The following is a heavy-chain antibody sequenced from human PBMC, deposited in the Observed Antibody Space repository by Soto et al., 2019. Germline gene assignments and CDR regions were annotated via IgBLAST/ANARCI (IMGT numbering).Heavy chain of an antibody. D-gene: IGHD3-9*01. Sequence: QVQLVQSGAEVKKPGSSVKVSCKASGGTFSSYAISWVRQAPGQGLEWMGGIIPIFGTANYAQKFQGRVTITGDESASTAYMELSSLRSEDTAVYYCARDRVITYYDILTGYAFDIWGQGTMVTVSS. CDR2: IIPIFGTA. J-gene: IGHJ3*02. CDR1: GGTFSSYA. V-gene: IGHV1-69*01. CDR3: ARDRVITYYDILTGYAFDI.